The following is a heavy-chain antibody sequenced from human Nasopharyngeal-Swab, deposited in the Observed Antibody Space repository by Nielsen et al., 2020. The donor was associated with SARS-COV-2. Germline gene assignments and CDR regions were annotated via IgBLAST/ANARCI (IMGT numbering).Heavy chain of an antibody. CDR3: ARDGLRGVLTGYDY. V-gene: IGHV7-4-1*02. J-gene: IGHJ4*02. Sequence: ASVKVSCKASGYTFSRHALNWVRQAPGQGLEWTGWINTNTGKATYAQGFTGRFAFSLDTSVSTAYLQINTLKAEDTAVYYCARDGLRGVLTGYDYWGQGSLVTVSS. D-gene: IGHD3-9*01. CDR1: GYTFSRHA. CDR2: INTNTGKA.